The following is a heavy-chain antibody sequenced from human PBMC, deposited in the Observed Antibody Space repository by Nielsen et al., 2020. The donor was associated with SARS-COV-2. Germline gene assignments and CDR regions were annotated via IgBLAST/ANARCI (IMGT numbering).Heavy chain of an antibody. V-gene: IGHV1-46*01. CDR2: INPSGGST. Sequence: WVRQAPGQGLEWMGIINPSGGSTSYAQKFQGRVTMTGDTSTSTVYMELSSLRSEDTAVYYCARPYCSSTSCYGRGWFDPWGQGTLVTVSS. CDR3: ARPYCSSTSCYGRGWFDP. J-gene: IGHJ5*02. D-gene: IGHD2-2*01.